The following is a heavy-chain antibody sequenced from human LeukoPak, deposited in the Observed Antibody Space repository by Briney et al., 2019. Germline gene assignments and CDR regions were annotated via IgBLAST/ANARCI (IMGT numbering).Heavy chain of an antibody. D-gene: IGHD5-24*01. Sequence: PSETLSLTCTVSGGSISSHYWSWIRQPPGKGLEWIGYIYYSGSTNYNSSLKSRVTISVDTSKNQFSLKLSSVTAADTAVYYCARSRRWLQHLDYWGQGTLVTVSS. CDR1: GGSISSHY. CDR3: ARSRRWLQHLDY. V-gene: IGHV4-59*11. J-gene: IGHJ4*02. CDR2: IYYSGST.